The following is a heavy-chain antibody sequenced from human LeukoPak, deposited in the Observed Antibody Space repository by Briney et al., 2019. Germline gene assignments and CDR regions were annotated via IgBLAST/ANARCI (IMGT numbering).Heavy chain of an antibody. CDR3: ARSPVYYDSSGYALVLWFDP. D-gene: IGHD3-22*01. Sequence: SETLSLTCTVSGGSISSSSYYWGWIRQPPGKGLEWIGSIYYSGSTYYNPSLKSRVTISVDTSKNQFSLKLSSVTAADTAVYYCARSPVYYDSSGYALVLWFDPWGQGTLVTVSS. V-gene: IGHV4-39*07. CDR2: IYYSGST. CDR1: GGSISSSSYY. J-gene: IGHJ5*02.